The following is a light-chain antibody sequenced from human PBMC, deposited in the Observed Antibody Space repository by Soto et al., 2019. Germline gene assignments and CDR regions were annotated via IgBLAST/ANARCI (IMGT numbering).Light chain of an antibody. CDR2: GAS. CDR1: QSVTGSY. V-gene: IGKV3-20*01. CDR3: QQYGISPSWT. J-gene: IGKJ1*01. Sequence: EIVLTQSPDTLSLSPGQRATLSCRARQSVTGSYLAWYQQKPGQAPRLLIYGASSRATGIPDRLSGSGSGTDFTLTISRLEPEDFAVYYCQQYGISPSWTFGQGTKVDIK.